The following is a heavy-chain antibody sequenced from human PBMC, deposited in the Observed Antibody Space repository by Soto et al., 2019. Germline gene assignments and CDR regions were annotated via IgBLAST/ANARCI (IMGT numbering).Heavy chain of an antibody. V-gene: IGHV1-3*01. D-gene: IGHD4-17*01. CDR1: GYTFTSYA. J-gene: IGHJ6*02. CDR2: INAGNGNT. Sequence: ASVEVSCKASGYTFTSYAMHWVREAPGQRLEWMGWINAGNGNTKYSQKCQGRVTITRDTSASTAYMELSSLRSEDTAVYYCARAPAHYGSASDACFFNYGMGGLRQVTTVT. CDR3: ARAPAHYGSASDACFFNYGMGG.